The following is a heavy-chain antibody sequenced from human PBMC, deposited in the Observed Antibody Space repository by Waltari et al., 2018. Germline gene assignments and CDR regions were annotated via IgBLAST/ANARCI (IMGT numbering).Heavy chain of an antibody. J-gene: IGHJ4*02. CDR1: GGSIRSGDYY. V-gene: IGHV4-30-4*01. CDR2: IYYSGST. D-gene: IGHD3-10*01. CDR3: ARVERYYGSGSYYDYFDY. Sequence: QVQLQESGPGLVKPSQTLSLTCPVSGGSIRSGDYYLRWIRQPPGKGLEWIGYIYYSGSTYYNPSLKSRVTISVDTSKNQFSLKLSSVTAADTAVYYCARVERYYGSGSYYDYFDYWGQGTLVTVSS.